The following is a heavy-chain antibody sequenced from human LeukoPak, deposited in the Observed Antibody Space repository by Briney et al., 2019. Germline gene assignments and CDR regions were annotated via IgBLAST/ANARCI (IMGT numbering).Heavy chain of an antibody. CDR3: ARGPYYDILTGYYPIDY. CDR2: INHSGST. Sequence: SETLSLTCAVYGGSFSGYYWSWIRQPPGKGLEWIGEINHSGSTNYNPSLKSRVTISVDTSKNQFSLKLSSVTAADTAVYYCARGPYYDILTGYYPIDYWGQGTLVTVSS. D-gene: IGHD3-9*01. V-gene: IGHV4-34*01. CDR1: GGSFSGYY. J-gene: IGHJ4*02.